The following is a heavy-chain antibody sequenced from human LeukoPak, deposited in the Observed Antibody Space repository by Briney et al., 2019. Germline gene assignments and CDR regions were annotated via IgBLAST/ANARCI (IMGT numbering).Heavy chain of an antibody. CDR1: GDSVSSNSAA. D-gene: IGHD6-19*01. V-gene: IGHV6-1*01. CDR3: ARGGQGRIAVADGGFDY. Sequence: SQTLSLTCAISGDSVSSNSAAWNWIRQSPSRGLEWLGRTYYRSTWYNDYAVSVKSRITINPDTSKNQFSLKLSSVTAADTAAYYCARGGQGRIAVADGGFDYWGQGTLVTVSS. CDR2: TYYRSTWYN. J-gene: IGHJ4*02.